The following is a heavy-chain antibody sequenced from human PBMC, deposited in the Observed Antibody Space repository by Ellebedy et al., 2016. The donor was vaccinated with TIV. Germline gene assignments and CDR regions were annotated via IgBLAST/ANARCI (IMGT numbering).Heavy chain of an antibody. CDR3: ARDADSYGLFDY. D-gene: IGHD5-18*01. J-gene: IGHJ4*02. V-gene: IGHV4-59*02. Sequence: MPSETLSLTCLVSGGSVSSFYWTWIRQSPGKGLEWIGYVYFSGRKYNPSLTSRVTILADTSKNQISLHLESVTAADTAVYYCARDADSYGLFDYWGQGTVVTVSS. CDR1: GGSVSSFY. CDR2: VYFSGR.